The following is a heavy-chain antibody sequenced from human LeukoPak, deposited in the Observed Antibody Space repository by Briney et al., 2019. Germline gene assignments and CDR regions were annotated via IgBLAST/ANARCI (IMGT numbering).Heavy chain of an antibody. CDR1: GFTFDDYA. CDR3: AKTPSVTTVKTGNYFDY. Sequence: PGGSLRLSCAASGFTFDDYAMHWVRQAPGKGLEWESGISWNSGSIGYADSVKGRFTISRDNAKNSLYLQMNSLRAEDTALYYCAKTPSVTTVKTGNYFDYWGQGTLVTVSS. D-gene: IGHD4-17*01. J-gene: IGHJ4*02. CDR2: ISWNSGSI. V-gene: IGHV3-9*01.